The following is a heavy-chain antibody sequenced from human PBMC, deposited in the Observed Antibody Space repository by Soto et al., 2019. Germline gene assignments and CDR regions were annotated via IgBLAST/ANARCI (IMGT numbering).Heavy chain of an antibody. CDR3: AREAVGYYGMDV. V-gene: IGHV3-23*01. D-gene: IGHD3-10*01. Sequence: GGSLRLSCAASGFTFSSYVMSWVRQAPGKGLEWVSAVSGSGGSTYYADSVKGRFTISRDNAKSTLYLQMNSLRAEDTAVYYCAREAVGYYGMDVWGQGTTVTVSS. J-gene: IGHJ6*02. CDR2: VSGSGGST. CDR1: GFTFSSYV.